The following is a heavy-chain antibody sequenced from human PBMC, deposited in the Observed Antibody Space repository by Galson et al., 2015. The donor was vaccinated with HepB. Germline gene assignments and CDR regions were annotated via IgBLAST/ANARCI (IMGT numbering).Heavy chain of an antibody. CDR1: GFTFDDYT. J-gene: IGHJ4*02. CDR3: AKDIDTYCGGDCYPDY. D-gene: IGHD2-21*02. V-gene: IGHV3-43*01. CDR2: ISWDGGST. Sequence: SLRLSCAASGFTFDDYTMHWVRQAPGKGLEWVSLISWDGGSTYYADSVKGRFTISRDNSKNSLYLQMNSLRTEDTALYYCAKDIDTYCGGDCYPDYWGQGTLATVSS.